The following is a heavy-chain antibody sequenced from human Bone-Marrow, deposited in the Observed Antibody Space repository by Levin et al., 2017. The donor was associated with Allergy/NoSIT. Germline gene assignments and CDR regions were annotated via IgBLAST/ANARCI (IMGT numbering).Heavy chain of an antibody. Sequence: ASVKVSCKASGYTFTSYGISWVRQAPGQGLEWMGWISAYNGNTNYAQKLQGRVTMTTDTSTSTAYMELRSLRSDDTAVYYCVYSDPHGGWFDPWGQGTLVTVSS. J-gene: IGHJ5*02. D-gene: IGHD2-21*01. CDR2: ISAYNGNT. CDR3: VYSDPHGGWFDP. V-gene: IGHV1-18*01. CDR1: GYTFTSYG.